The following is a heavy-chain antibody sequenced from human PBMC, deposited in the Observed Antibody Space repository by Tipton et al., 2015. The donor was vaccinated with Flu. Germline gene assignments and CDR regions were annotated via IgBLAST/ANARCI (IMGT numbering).Heavy chain of an antibody. CDR1: GASINNYY. CDR2: IYYSGNT. CDR3: SSYYIRAFDI. D-gene: IGHD3-10*01. J-gene: IGHJ3*02. V-gene: IGHV4-59*01. Sequence: TLSLTCTVSGASINNYYWSWIRQPPGKGLEWIEYIYYSGNTNYNPSLKSRVTMSLDASKSHFSLKLSSVTAADTAMYYCSSYYIRAFDIWGQGTMVTVSS.